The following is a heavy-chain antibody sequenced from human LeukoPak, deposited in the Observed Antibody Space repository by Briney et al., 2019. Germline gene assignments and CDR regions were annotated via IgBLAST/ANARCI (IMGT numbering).Heavy chain of an antibody. J-gene: IGHJ4*02. Sequence: SETLSLTCAVYGGSFSGYYWSWIRQPPGKGLEWIGEINHSGSTNYNPSLKSRVTISVDTSKNQFSLKLSSVTAADTAVYYCASLPAAENYFDYRGQGTLVTVSS. D-gene: IGHD2-2*01. CDR3: ASLPAAENYFDY. V-gene: IGHV4-34*01. CDR2: INHSGST. CDR1: GGSFSGYY.